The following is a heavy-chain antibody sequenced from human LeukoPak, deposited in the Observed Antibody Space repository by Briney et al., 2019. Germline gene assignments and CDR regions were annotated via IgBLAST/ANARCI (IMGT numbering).Heavy chain of an antibody. Sequence: ASVKVSCKASGGTFSSYAISWVRQAPGQGLEWMRRIIPILGIANYAQKFQGRVTITADKSTSTAYMELSSLRSEDTAVYYCARDKLTMIVVAHFDYWGQGTLVTVSS. D-gene: IGHD3-22*01. CDR2: IIPILGIA. V-gene: IGHV1-69*04. CDR1: GGTFSSYA. CDR3: ARDKLTMIVVAHFDY. J-gene: IGHJ4*02.